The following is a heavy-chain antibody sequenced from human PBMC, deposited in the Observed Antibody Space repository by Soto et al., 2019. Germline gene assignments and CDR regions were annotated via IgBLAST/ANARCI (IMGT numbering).Heavy chain of an antibody. CDR1: GYTFTSSG. D-gene: IGHD4-4*01. J-gene: IGHJ6*02. CDR2: ISAYNGNT. CDR3: AKTVTTNYYYYGMDV. Sequence: ASVKVSCKSSGYTFTSSGISWVRQAPGQGLEWMGWISAYNGNTNYAQKLQGRVTMTTDTSTSTAYMELRSLRSDDTAVYYCAKTVTTNYYYYGMDVWGQGTTVTVSS. V-gene: IGHV1-18*04.